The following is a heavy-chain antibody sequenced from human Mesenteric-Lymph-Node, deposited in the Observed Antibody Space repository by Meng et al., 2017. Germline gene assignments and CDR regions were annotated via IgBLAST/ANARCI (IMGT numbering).Heavy chain of an antibody. V-gene: IGHV4-34*01. CDR3: ARGRDYYDSSGYRPRSYWYFDL. CDR2: INHSGST. J-gene: IGHJ2*01. D-gene: IGHD3-22*01. Sequence: SETLSLTCAVYGGSFSGYYWSWIRQPPGKGLEWIGEINHSGSTNYNPSLKSRVTISVDTSKNQFSLKLSSVTAADTAVYYCARGRDYYDSSGYRPRSYWYFDLWGRGTLVTVSS. CDR1: GGSFSGYY.